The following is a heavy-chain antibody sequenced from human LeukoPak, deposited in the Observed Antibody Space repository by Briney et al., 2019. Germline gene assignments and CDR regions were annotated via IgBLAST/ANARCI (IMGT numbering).Heavy chain of an antibody. V-gene: IGHV1-2*02. CDR3: ARGLDRVTMTFDP. D-gene: IGHD5-24*01. Sequence: GASVMVSCKTSGYTFVNNFIHWVRQAPGQGLEWMGWINPTSGGTNYAPKFQGRVTLTRDTAINIAYMELTGLRSDDTAMYYCARGLDRVTMTFDPWGQGTLVTVSS. CDR1: GYTFVNNF. CDR2: INPTSGGT. J-gene: IGHJ5*02.